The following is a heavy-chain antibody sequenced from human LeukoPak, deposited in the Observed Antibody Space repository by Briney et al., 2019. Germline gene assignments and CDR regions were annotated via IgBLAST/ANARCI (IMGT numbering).Heavy chain of an antibody. CDR1: GFTFSSYA. D-gene: IGHD4-17*01. CDR2: ISYDGSNK. V-gene: IGHV3-30*04. J-gene: IGHJ4*02. CDR3: ATRPDYGDVGDS. Sequence: GRSLRLSCAASGFTFSSYAMHWVRQAPGKGLEWVAVISYDGSNKYYADSVKGRFTISRDNSKNALYLQMNSLRAEDTAVYYCATRPDYGDVGDSWGQGTLVTVSS.